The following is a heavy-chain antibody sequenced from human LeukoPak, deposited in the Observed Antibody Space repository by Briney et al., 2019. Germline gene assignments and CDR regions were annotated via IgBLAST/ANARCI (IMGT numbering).Heavy chain of an antibody. Sequence: GGSLRLSCAASGFTFSNYAMHWVRQAPGKGLEWVALISNDGYRKYYDDSVKGRLTMSRDNSKDRLYLQMNSLRTEDTAVYHCVKDRMDGTYNFDYWGQGTLVTVSS. CDR3: VKDRMDGTYNFDY. J-gene: IGHJ4*02. D-gene: IGHD5-24*01. V-gene: IGHV3-30*19. CDR2: ISNDGYRK. CDR1: GFTFSNYA.